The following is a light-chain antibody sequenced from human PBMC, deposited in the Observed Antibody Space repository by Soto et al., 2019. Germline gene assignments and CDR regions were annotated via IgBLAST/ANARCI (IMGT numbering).Light chain of an antibody. Sequence: EIVVTQSPDTLSLSPGERATLSCRASQSVSSSSLAWYQQRRGQAPRLLIHGASSRATGIPDRFSGSGSGTDFTLTISRLEPEDFAVYYCQQYGSSPRTFGQGTKVDI. CDR3: QQYGSSPRT. J-gene: IGKJ1*01. CDR2: GAS. V-gene: IGKV3-20*01. CDR1: QSVSSSS.